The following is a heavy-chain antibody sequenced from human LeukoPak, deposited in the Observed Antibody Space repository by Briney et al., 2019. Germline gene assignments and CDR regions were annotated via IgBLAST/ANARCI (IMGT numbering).Heavy chain of an antibody. V-gene: IGHV4-30-4*08. Sequence: SETLSLTCTVSGGSISSGDYYWSWIRQPPGKGLEWIGYIYYSGSTYYNPSLKSRVTISVDTSKNQFSLKLSSVTAADTAVYYCAMRQWLRPFDYWGQGTLVTVSS. J-gene: IGHJ4*02. CDR1: GGSISSGDYY. D-gene: IGHD5-12*01. CDR3: AMRQWLRPFDY. CDR2: IYYSGST.